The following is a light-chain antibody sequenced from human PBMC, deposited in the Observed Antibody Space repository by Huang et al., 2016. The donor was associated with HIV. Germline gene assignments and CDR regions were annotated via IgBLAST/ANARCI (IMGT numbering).Light chain of an antibody. J-gene: IGKJ1*01. V-gene: IGKV3-15*01. CDR1: QNINTN. CDR3: QQYNDWPRS. CDR2: AAS. Sequence: EIVMTQSPGTLSVAPGGRATLACRASQNINTNLAWFQQKPGQAPSLLVYAASTRTDEFPARFSGSGSRTEFTLTISSLQSEDIAVYCCQQYNDWPRSFGRETKVEIK.